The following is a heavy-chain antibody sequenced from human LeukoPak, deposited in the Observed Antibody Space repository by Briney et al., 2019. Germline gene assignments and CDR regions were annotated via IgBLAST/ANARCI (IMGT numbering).Heavy chain of an antibody. CDR1: GGSISSGGYC. CDR2: IYHSGST. J-gene: IGHJ1*01. CDR3: ARLSSSYEYFQH. V-gene: IGHV4-30-2*01. D-gene: IGHD6-13*01. Sequence: SETLSLTCAVSGGSISSGGYCWSWIRQPPGKGLEWIGYIYHSGSTYYNPSLKSRVTISVDRSKNQFSLKLSSVTAADTAVYYCARLSSSYEYFQHWGQGTLVTVSS.